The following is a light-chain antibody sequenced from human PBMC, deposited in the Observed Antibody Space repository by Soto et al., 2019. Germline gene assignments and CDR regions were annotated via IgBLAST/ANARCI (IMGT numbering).Light chain of an antibody. CDR3: QQSYSRPVT. CDR2: GAS. J-gene: IGKJ5*01. CDR1: QNITTY. Sequence: DIQMTQSPFSLSASVGDRVASTCRASQNITTYVNWYQQKPGKAPNLLIYGASNLQSGVPSRFSGSGSGTEFTLTISSLRTEDFATYYCQQSYSRPVTFGQGTRLDIK. V-gene: IGKV1-39*01.